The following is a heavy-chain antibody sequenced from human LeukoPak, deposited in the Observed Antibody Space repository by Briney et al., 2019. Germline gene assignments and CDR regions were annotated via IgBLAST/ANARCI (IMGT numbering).Heavy chain of an antibody. V-gene: IGHV1-18*04. D-gene: IGHD6-6*01. CDR2: ISAYNGNT. J-gene: IGHJ4*02. CDR3: ARDGAIAAQVDY. Sequence: ASVKVSCKASGYTFTGYYMHWVRQAPGQGLEWMGWISAYNGNTNYAQKLQGRVTMTTDTSTSTAYMELRSLRSDDTAVYYCARDGAIAAQVDYGGQGTLVTVSS. CDR1: GYTFTGYY.